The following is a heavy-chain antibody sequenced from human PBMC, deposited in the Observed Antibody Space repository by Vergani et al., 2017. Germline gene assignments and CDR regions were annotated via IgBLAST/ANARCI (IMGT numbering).Heavy chain of an antibody. J-gene: IGHJ3*02. CDR1: GITFWKFG. Sequence: EVDLVESGGGLAQPGGSLRLSCEASGITFWKFGMHWVRQGPGKGLEWVSTLSASDRRTHYADSVKGRFTISRDNSKNTLFLHMNSLRPEDTAVYYCAKVCRSEVAGTFGAFDIWGQGTMVTVSS. CDR2: LSASDRRT. V-gene: IGHV3-23*04. D-gene: IGHD6-19*01. CDR3: AKVCRSEVAGTFGAFDI.